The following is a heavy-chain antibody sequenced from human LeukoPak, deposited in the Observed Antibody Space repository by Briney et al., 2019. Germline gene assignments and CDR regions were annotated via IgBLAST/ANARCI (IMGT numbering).Heavy chain of an antibody. CDR3: ARDIWGARIDY. D-gene: IGHD3-16*01. Sequence: PGGSLRLSCAASGFNFDDYAMHWVRQAPGKGLVWVSRINSDGSSTSYADSVKGRFTISRDNAKNTLYLQMNSLRAEDTAVYYCARDIWGARIDYWGQGTLVTVSS. V-gene: IGHV3-74*01. CDR2: INSDGSST. J-gene: IGHJ4*02. CDR1: GFNFDDYA.